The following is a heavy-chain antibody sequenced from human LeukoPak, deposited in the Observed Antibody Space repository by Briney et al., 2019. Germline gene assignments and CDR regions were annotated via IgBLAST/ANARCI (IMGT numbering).Heavy chain of an antibody. J-gene: IGHJ6*03. CDR2: IRSETYGGTT. Sequence: GGSLRLSCTASGFTFGDFAMSWVRQAPGKGLEWVGFIRSETYGGTTEYAASVKGRFTISRNDSKSIAYLQMNSLKTEDTAVYYCTRDQVNWRVYYYYMDVWGKGTTVTVSS. CDR3: TRDQVNWRVYYYYMDV. D-gene: IGHD1-1*01. CDR1: GFTFGDFA. V-gene: IGHV3-49*04.